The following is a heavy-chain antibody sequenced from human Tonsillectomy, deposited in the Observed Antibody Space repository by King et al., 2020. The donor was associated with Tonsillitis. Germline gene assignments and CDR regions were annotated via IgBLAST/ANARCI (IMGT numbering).Heavy chain of an antibody. CDR1: GGSIRSGDHY. J-gene: IGHJ4*02. CDR3: ARYVSGSFDY. V-gene: IGHV4-39*01. D-gene: IGHD1-26*01. CDR2: MYYSGTI. Sequence: QLQESGPGVVKPSETLSLTCTVSGGSIRSGDHYWAWIRQPPGKGLEWIGYMYYSGTIFYNPSLKSRSTISGGTSENRFSLRLSSVAAADTAVYFCARYVSGSFDYWGQGALVTVSS.